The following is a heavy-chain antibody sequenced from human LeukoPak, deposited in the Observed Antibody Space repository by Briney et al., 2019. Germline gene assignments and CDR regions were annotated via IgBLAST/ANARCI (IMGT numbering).Heavy chain of an antibody. V-gene: IGHV3-43*01. Sequence: GGSLRLSCAASGFTFDDYSMHWVRQAPGKGLEWVSLISWDGGSTSYADSVKGRFTISRDNSKNSLYLQMNSLRTEDTALYSCANQPSTSPALYFDFWGQGKLVTVSS. CDR3: ANQPSTSPALYFDF. J-gene: IGHJ4*02. CDR2: ISWDGGST. CDR1: GFTFDDYS. D-gene: IGHD2-2*01.